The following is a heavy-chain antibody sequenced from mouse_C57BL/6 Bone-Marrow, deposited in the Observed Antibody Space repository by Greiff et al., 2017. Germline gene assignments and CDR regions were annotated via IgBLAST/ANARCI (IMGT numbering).Heavy chain of an antibody. Sequence: VQLQQSGPVLVKPGASVKMSCKASGYTFTDYYMNWVKQSHGKSLEWIGVINPYNGGTSYNQKFKGKATLTVDKSSSTAYMELNSLTSEDSAVYYCARLGGNYGLAYWGQGTLVTVSA. CDR3: ARLGGNYGLAY. D-gene: IGHD2-1*01. CDR1: GYTFTDYY. V-gene: IGHV1-19*01. CDR2: INPYNGGT. J-gene: IGHJ3*01.